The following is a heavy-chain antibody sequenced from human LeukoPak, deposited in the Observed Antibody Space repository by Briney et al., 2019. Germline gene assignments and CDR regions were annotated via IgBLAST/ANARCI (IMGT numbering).Heavy chain of an antibody. J-gene: IGHJ4*02. V-gene: IGHV3-74*01. CDR3: ARGWDCYYDSSALFGDY. CDR1: GFTFSSYW. CDR2: INSDGSST. D-gene: IGHD3-22*01. Sequence: PGGSLRLSCAASGFTFSSYWMHWVRQAPGKGLVWVSRINSDGSSTSYADSVKGRFTISRDNAKNTLYLQMNSLRAEDTAVYYCARGWDCYYDSSALFGDYWGQGTLVTVSS.